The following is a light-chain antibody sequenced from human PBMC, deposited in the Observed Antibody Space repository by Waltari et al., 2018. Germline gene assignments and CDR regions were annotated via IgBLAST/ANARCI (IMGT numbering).Light chain of an antibody. V-gene: IGKV1-5*03. CDR3: QQYNSYSPT. CDR1: QTISYS. J-gene: IGKJ2*01. CDR2: KAS. Sequence: DIQMTQSPSTLSASVGDTVTITCRASQTISYSLTWYQHKPGKAPKLLIYKASRLETGVPSRFSGSGYGTEFTLTISSLQPDDFATYYCQQYNSYSPTFGQGTKLEIK.